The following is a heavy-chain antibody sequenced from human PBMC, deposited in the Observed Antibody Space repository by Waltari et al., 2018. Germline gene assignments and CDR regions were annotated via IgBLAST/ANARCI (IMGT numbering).Heavy chain of an antibody. D-gene: IGHD3-3*01. CDR1: GFSLSTSGMC. Sequence: QVTLRESGPALVKPTQTLTLTCTFSGFSLSTSGMCVSWIRQPPGKALEWLARIDWDDDKYYSTSLKTRLTISKDTSKNQVVLTMTNMDPVDTATYYCARSTYYDFWSGYPYYFDYWGQGTLVTVSS. V-gene: IGHV2-70*15. CDR2: IDWDDDK. J-gene: IGHJ4*02. CDR3: ARSTYYDFWSGYPYYFDY.